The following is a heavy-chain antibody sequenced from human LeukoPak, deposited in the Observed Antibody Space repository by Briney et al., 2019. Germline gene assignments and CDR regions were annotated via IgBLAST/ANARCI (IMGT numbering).Heavy chain of an antibody. V-gene: IGHV4-30-4*01. J-gene: IGHJ5*02. D-gene: IGHD2-2*01. CDR2: IYYSGST. CDR3: ARGPDCSSTSCYESWFDP. Sequence: KPSETLSLTCTVSGGSISSGDYYWSWIRQPPGKGLEWIGYIYYSGSTYYNPSLKSRVTISVDTSKNQFSLKLSSVTAADTAVYYCARGPDCSSTSCYESWFDPWGQGTLVTVSS. CDR1: GGSISSGDYY.